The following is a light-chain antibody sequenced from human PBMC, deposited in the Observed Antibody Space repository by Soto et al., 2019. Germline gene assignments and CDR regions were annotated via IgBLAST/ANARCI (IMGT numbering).Light chain of an antibody. CDR1: QSLTTN. CDR3: QQYNDWPRT. J-gene: IGKJ4*01. V-gene: IGKV3-15*01. CDR2: GAS. Sequence: EIVMTQSPATPSVSPGERATLSCRASQSLTTNLAWYQQKPGQAPRLLFYGASTRATGIPARFSGSGSGTEFTLTISSLQSEDFAVYYCQQYNDWPRTFGGGTKGDI.